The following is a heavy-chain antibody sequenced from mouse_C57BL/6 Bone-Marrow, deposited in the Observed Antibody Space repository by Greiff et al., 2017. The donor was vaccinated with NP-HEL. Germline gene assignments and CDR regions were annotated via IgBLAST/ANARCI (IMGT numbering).Heavy chain of an antibody. CDR1: GHTFTSYW. V-gene: IGHV1-59*01. J-gene: IGHJ2*01. CDR2: IDPSDSYT. Sequence: QVQLQQPGAELVRPGTSVKLSCKASGHTFTSYWMHWVKQRPGQGLEWIGVIDPSDSYTNYNQKFKGKATLTVDTSSSTAYMQLSSLTSEDSAVYYCARRGRGRGYFDYWGQGTTLTVSS. D-gene: IGHD3-3*01. CDR3: ARRGRGRGYFDY.